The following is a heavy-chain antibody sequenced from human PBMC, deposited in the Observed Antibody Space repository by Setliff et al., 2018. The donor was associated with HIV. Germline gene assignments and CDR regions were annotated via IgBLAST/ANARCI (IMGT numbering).Heavy chain of an antibody. D-gene: IGHD2-8*01. V-gene: IGHV4-59*08. Sequence: SETLSLTCTVSGGSISSYYWSWIRQPPGKGLEWIGYIHYSGATDYNPSLKSRVTISLDTSRTQFSLRLSSVTAADTAVYYCARHSPNVGVRGDAFDIWGQGTVVTVSS. CDR2: IHYSGAT. CDR1: GGSISSYY. J-gene: IGHJ3*02. CDR3: ARHSPNVGVRGDAFDI.